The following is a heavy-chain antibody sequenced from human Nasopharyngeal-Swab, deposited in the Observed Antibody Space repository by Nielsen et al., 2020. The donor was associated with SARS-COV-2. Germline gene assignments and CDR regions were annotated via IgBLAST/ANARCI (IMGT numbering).Heavy chain of an antibody. CDR2: IYSGGST. J-gene: IGHJ6*02. CDR3: ARDLSLYSSSPSNGMDV. V-gene: IGHV3-53*04. Sequence: GESLKIPCAASGFTISSNYMSWVRQAPGKRLEWVSVIYSGGSTFYADSVEGRFTISRHNSKNTLYLQMNSLRPEDTAIYYCARDLSLYSSSPSNGMDVWGQGTTVTVSS. CDR1: GFTISSNY. D-gene: IGHD6-6*01.